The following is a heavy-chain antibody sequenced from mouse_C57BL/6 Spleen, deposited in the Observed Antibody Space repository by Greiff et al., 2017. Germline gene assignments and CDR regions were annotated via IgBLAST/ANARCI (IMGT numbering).Heavy chain of an antibody. CDR3: ARFNNYDGGYYFDY. Sequence: QVQLKESGAELARPGASVKLSCKASGYTFTSYGISWVKQRTGQGLEWIGEIYPRSGNTYYNEKFKGKGTLTADKSSSKAYMGLRSLTSEDTAVYFRARFNNYDGGYYFDYWGQGTTLTVSS. V-gene: IGHV1-81*01. CDR2: IYPRSGNT. CDR1: GYTFTSYG. J-gene: IGHJ2*01. D-gene: IGHD2-12*01.